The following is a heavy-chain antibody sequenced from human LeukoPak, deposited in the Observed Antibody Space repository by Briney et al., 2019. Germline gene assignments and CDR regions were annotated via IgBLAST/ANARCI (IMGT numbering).Heavy chain of an antibody. V-gene: IGHV3-11*01. CDR3: ARDHLAGDWFEP. CDR2: ISSSGSTI. J-gene: IGHJ5*02. CDR1: GFTFSDYY. Sequence: GGSLRLSCAASGFTFSDYYMSWIRQAPGKGLEWVSYISSSGSTIYYADSVKGRFPISRHNAKNSLYMQMTSLRAEDPALYYCARDHLAGDWFEPWRQGPLVPVSS.